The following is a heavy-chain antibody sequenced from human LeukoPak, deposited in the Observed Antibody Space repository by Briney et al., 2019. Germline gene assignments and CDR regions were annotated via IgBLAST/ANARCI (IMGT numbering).Heavy chain of an antibody. CDR2: IDSSGGYM. Sequence: GGSLRLSCEASGFTFNTYSMNWARQAPGKGLEWVSSIDSSGGYMFYADSVKGRFIISRDNAKDSLYLQMNSLRAEDTAVYYCARDGYSSGWYAFDYWGQGTLVTVSS. D-gene: IGHD6-19*01. V-gene: IGHV3-21*06. J-gene: IGHJ4*02. CDR3: ARDGYSSGWYAFDY. CDR1: GFTFNTYS.